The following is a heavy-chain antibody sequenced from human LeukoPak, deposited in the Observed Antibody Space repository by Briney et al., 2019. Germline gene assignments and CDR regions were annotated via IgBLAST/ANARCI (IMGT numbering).Heavy chain of an antibody. CDR1: GYTFTDYY. D-gene: IGHD3-10*01. CDR3: ARDQGPSDFDY. CDR2: INPNSGAT. V-gene: IGHV1-2*02. J-gene: IGHJ4*02. Sequence: GASVTVSCKASGYTFTDYYIHWVRQAPGHGLELMGWINPNSGATNYAQKFQGRVTLTRDTSISTAYMELSSLRSDDTAVYYCARDQGPSDFDYWGQGTLVTVSS.